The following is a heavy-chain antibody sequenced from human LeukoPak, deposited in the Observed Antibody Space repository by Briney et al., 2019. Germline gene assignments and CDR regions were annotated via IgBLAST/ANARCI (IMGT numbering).Heavy chain of an antibody. CDR2: IKQDGSEK. Sequence: PGGSLRLSCAASGFTFSAYWMTWVRQAPGKGLEWVANIKQDGSEKYYVDSAKGRFTISRDNAKNSLYLQMNSLRAEDTAVCYCVRDFSLTRLERPFDSWGQGTLVTVSS. D-gene: IGHD1-1*01. CDR3: VRDFSLTRLERPFDS. V-gene: IGHV3-7*01. J-gene: IGHJ4*02. CDR1: GFTFSAYW.